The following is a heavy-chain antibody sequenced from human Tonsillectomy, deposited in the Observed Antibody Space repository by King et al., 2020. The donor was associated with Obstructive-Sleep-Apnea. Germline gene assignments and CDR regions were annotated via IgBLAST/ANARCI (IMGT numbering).Heavy chain of an antibody. CDR3: ARSSSGYDWGFDY. CDR1: GFSLSNARMG. D-gene: IGHD5-12*01. V-gene: IGHV2-26*01. J-gene: IGHJ4*02. CDR2: IFSNDEK. Sequence: QVTLKESGPVLVKPTETLTLTCTVSGFSLSNARMGVSWIRQPPGKALEWLAHIFSNDEKSYSTSLKNRLTISKEPSKSQVVLTMTKLDPVDTATYYCARSSSGYDWGFDYWGQGTLVTVSS.